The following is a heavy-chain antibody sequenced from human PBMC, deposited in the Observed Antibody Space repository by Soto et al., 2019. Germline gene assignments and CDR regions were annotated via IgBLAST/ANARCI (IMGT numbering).Heavy chain of an antibody. CDR2: INHSGST. J-gene: IGHJ6*02. Sequence: PSETLSLTCAVYGGSFSGYYWSWIRQPPGKGLEWIGEINHSGSTNYNPSLKSRVTISVDTSKNQFSLKLSSVTAADTAVYYCARNRVVRGVMRIYYYYGMDVWGQGTTVTVSS. CDR3: ARNRVVRGVMRIYYYYGMDV. CDR1: GGSFSGYY. V-gene: IGHV4-34*01. D-gene: IGHD3-10*01.